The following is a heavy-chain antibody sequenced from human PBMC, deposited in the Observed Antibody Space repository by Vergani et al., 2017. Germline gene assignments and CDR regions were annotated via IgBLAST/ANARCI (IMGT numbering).Heavy chain of an antibody. Sequence: QLQLQESGPGLMKPSETLSLTCTVSGGSISSSSYYWGWIRQPPGKGLEWIGSIYYSGSTYYNPSLKSRVTISVDTSKNQFSLKLSSVTAADTAVYYCATNGARESGSTPFDYWGQGTLVTVSS. V-gene: IGHV4-39*01. CDR3: ATNGARESGSTPFDY. D-gene: IGHD5-12*01. CDR2: IYYSGST. CDR1: GGSISSSSYY. J-gene: IGHJ4*02.